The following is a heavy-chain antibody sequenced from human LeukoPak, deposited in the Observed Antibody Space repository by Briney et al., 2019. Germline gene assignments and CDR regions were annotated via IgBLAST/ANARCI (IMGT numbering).Heavy chain of an antibody. Sequence: PSDTLTLTCTVSGPISGYYWGWIRQPPGKGLEGIGYIYTSGSTNYNPSLESRATISVDTSKNQFSLDLSSVTAADTAVYYCARQKCTSTSCLTKNAFDIWGQGTMVTVSS. CDR2: IYTSGST. CDR3: ARQKCTSTSCLTKNAFDI. V-gene: IGHV4-4*09. D-gene: IGHD2-2*01. CDR1: GPISGYY. J-gene: IGHJ3*02.